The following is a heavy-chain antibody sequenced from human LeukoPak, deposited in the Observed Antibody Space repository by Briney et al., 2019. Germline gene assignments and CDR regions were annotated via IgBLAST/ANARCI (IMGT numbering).Heavy chain of an antibody. J-gene: IGHJ6*02. CDR2: IYHSGST. V-gene: IGHV4-4*02. D-gene: IGHD4-23*01. CDR3: ARDRGTVVTPDYYYGMDV. CDR1: GGSISSSNW. Sequence: SETLSLTCAVSGGSISSSNWWSWVRQPPGKGLEWIGEIYHSGSTNYNPSLKSRVTISVDKSKNQFSLKLSSVTAADTAVYYCARDRGTVVTPDYYYGMDVWGQGTTVTVSS.